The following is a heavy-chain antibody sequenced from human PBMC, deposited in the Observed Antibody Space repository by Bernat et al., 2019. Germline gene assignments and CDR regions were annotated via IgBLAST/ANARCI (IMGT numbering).Heavy chain of an antibody. CDR1: GYTFTSYA. D-gene: IGHD2-21*02. V-gene: IGHV1-3*05. CDR3: AREHCGGDCYSEYYFDY. Sequence: QVQFVQSGAEEKKPGASVKVSCKASGYTFTSYAMHWVRQAPGQRLEWMGWINAGNGNTKYSQKFQGRVTITRDTSASTAYMELSSLRSEDTAVYYCAREHCGGDCYSEYYFDYWGQGTLVTVSS. J-gene: IGHJ4*02. CDR2: INAGNGNT.